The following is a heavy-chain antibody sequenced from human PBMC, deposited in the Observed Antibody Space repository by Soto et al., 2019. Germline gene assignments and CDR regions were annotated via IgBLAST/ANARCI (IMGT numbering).Heavy chain of an antibody. Sequence: SETLSLTCIVSGGSTTSYHRSLIRQFPGKGLEXIPXTPXXGXTXXXPXXXSRVTISLDTSKNQLPLQLTSMTAADTAFYYCARDGHAGCTHFSAPWGKGTWDTASS. CDR2: TPXXGXT. V-gene: IGHV4-59*13. CDR3: ARDGHAGCTHFSAP. D-gene: IGHD3-9*01. CDR1: GGSTTSYH. J-gene: IGHJ5*02.